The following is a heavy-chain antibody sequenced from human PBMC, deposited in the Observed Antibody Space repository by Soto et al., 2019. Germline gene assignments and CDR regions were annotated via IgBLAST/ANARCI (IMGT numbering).Heavy chain of an antibody. V-gene: IGHV1-69*04. D-gene: IGHD5-18*01. Sequence: SVKVSCKASGGTFSSYTISWVRQAPGQGLEWMGRIIPILGIANYAQKFQGRVTITADKSTSTAYMELSSLRSEDTAVYYCARDRGYSYGYFDYWGQGTLVTSPQ. CDR1: GGTFSSYT. J-gene: IGHJ4*02. CDR3: ARDRGYSYGYFDY. CDR2: IIPILGIA.